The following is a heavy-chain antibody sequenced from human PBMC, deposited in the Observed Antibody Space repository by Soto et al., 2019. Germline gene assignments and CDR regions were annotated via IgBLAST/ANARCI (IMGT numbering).Heavy chain of an antibody. J-gene: IGHJ6*02. CDR3: ARDGPFGIYCSSTSCANYGMDV. CDR1: GFTFSSYA. CDR2: ISYDGSNK. Sequence: GGSLRLSCAASGFTFSSYAMHWVRQAPGKGLEWVAVISYDGSNKYYADSVKGRFTISRDNSKNTLYLQMNSLRAEDTAVYYCARDGPFGIYCSSTSCANYGMDVWGQGTPVTVSS. D-gene: IGHD2-2*01. V-gene: IGHV3-30-3*01.